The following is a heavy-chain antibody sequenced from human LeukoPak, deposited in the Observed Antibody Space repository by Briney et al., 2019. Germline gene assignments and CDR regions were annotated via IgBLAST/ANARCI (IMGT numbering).Heavy chain of an antibody. CDR3: ASLLVATHAFDI. D-gene: IGHD5-12*01. CDR1: GFTFSDYY. V-gene: IGHV3-11*06. J-gene: IGHJ3*02. CDR2: ISGSSSYT. Sequence: GGSLRLSCAASGFTFSDYYMSWIRQAPGKGLEWISYISGSSSYTNYADSVEGRFTISRDNAKNSLYLQMNSLRAEDTAVYYCASLLVATHAFDIWGQGTMVTVSS.